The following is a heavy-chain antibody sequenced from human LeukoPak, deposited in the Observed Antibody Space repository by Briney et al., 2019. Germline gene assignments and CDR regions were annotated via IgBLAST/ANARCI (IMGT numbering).Heavy chain of an antibody. V-gene: IGHV3-11*01. Sequence: GGSLRLSCLASGLTFSDYYMSWVRQAPGKGLEWISYMSSRGYPTYYAESVKGRFTISRDNAKNTLYLQMHNLRTDDTAVYFCARVGIALTSPFDYWGLGTLVAVSS. CDR2: MSSRGYPT. CDR3: ARVGIALTSPFDY. J-gene: IGHJ4*02. D-gene: IGHD1-1*01. CDR1: GLTFSDYY.